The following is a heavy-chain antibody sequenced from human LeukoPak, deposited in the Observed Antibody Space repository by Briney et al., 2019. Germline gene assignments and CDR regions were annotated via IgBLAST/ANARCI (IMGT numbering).Heavy chain of an antibody. CDR3: ARGSPRPASSNDY. CDR1: GVSISNYY. CDR2: IYTSGST. J-gene: IGHJ4*02. V-gene: IGHV4-4*07. D-gene: IGHD6-6*01. Sequence: SETLSLTCTVSGVSISNYYWSWIWQPAGKGLEWIGRIYTSGSTKYNPSLKSRVTISVDKSKNQFSLKLSSVTAADTAVYYCARGSPRPASSNDYWGQGTLVTVSS.